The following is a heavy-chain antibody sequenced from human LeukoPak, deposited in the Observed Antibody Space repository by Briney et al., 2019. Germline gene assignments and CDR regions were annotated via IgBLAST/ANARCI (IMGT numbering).Heavy chain of an antibody. Sequence: SQTLSLTCTVSGGSISSGSYYWSWIRQPAGKGLEWIGRIYTSGSTNYNPSLESRVTISVDTSKNQFSLKLSSVTAADTAVYYCARSVPGDDAFDIWGQGAVVTVSS. CDR1: GGSISSGSYY. J-gene: IGHJ3*02. V-gene: IGHV4-61*02. CDR3: ARSVPGDDAFDI. D-gene: IGHD3-10*01. CDR2: IYTSGST.